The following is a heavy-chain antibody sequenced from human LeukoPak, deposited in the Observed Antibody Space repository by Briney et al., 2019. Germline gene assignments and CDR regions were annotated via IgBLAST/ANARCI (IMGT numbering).Heavy chain of an antibody. CDR3: AREMGGVWYDSSGYYDY. V-gene: IGHV3-7*01. J-gene: IGHJ4*02. D-gene: IGHD3-22*01. Sequence: GGSLRLSCAASGVTFSRYWRSWGRQAPGKGMEWVANIKQDGSEKYYVDSVKGRFTISRDNAKNSLYLQMNSLRAEDTAVYYCAREMGGVWYDSSGYYDYWGQGTLVTVSS. CDR2: IKQDGSEK. CDR1: GVTFSRYW.